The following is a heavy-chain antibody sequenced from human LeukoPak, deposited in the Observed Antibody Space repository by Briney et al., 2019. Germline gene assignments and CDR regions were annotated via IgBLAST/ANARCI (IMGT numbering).Heavy chain of an antibody. D-gene: IGHD4-17*01. CDR1: GFTFSSYS. CDR3: AGNVYGDFDY. V-gene: IGHV3-23*01. J-gene: IGHJ4*02. Sequence: PGGSLRLSCAASGFTFSSYSMSWVRQAPGKGLEWVSIISDSGANTYYADSVRGRFTISRDNAKNSLYLQMNSLRAEDTAVYYCAGNVYGDFDYWGQGILVTVSS. CDR2: ISDSGANT.